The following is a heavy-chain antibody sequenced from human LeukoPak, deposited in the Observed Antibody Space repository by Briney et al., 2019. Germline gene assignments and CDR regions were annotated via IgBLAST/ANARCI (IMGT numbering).Heavy chain of an antibody. J-gene: IGHJ4*02. CDR1: GFTFSSYY. CDR2: ISGNCGST. D-gene: IGHD1-26*01. Sequence: GGPLRLSCAASGFTFSSYYMSWVRQAPGKGLEWVSAISGNCGSTYYADSVKGRFTISRDNSKNALYLQMNSLRAEDTAVYECAKEPAIGSCVTWLFDSWGQGTLVTVSS. CDR3: AKEPAIGSCVTWLFDS. V-gene: IGHV3-23*01.